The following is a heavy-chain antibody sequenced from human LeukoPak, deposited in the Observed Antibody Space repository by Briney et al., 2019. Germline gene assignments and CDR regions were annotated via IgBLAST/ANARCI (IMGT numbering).Heavy chain of an antibody. CDR2: ISGSGGTT. CDR3: AKDRGYDFSYGLDV. J-gene: IGHJ6*02. D-gene: IGHD5-12*01. CDR1: GFFFSSYG. V-gene: IGHV3-23*01. Sequence: GGSLRLSCAASGFFFSSYGMNWVRQAPGKGLEWVSGISGSGGTTFYADSVKGRFTISRDNSRNTLYLQMNSLRAGDTAIHFCAKDRGYDFSYGLDVWGQGTTVTVSS.